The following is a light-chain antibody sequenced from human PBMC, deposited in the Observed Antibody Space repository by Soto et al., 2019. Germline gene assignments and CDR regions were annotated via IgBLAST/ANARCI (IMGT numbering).Light chain of an antibody. J-gene: IGKJ2*01. CDR1: QGISSY. CDR2: AAS. CDR3: QQYYSYPYT. V-gene: IGKV1-8*01. Sequence: AIRMTQSPSSFSASTGDRVTITCRASQGISSYLAWYQQKPGKAPKLLIYAASTLQSGVPSRFRGSGSGTDFTLTISCLQSEDFATYYCQQYYSYPYTLGQGTKLEIK.